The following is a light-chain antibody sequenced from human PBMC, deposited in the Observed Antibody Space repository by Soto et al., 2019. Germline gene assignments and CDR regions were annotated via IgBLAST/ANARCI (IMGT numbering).Light chain of an antibody. Sequence: VVMTQSPPTLSVSPGETATLSCRASQSINTNLAWYQQRPGQVPRLIIYGASTRFTGIPDRFSGSGSGTEFTLTISSLQSEDLAVYYCQQRSNWLTFGGGTKVEIK. CDR1: QSINTN. J-gene: IGKJ4*01. V-gene: IGKV3D-15*01. CDR2: GAS. CDR3: QQRSNWLT.